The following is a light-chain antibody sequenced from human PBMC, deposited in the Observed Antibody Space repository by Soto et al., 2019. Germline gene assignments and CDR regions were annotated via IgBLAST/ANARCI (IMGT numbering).Light chain of an antibody. Sequence: VMTQSPATLSVSPGDSATLSCRASQSVSTNLAWYQQKPGQAPRLLIYGASTRATGIQARFSGSGSGTEFTLSIRSLQSEDFAVYYCKQYNNWPTCGQGTRLEIK. V-gene: IGKV3-15*01. CDR1: QSVSTN. CDR3: KQYNNWPT. J-gene: IGKJ5*01. CDR2: GAS.